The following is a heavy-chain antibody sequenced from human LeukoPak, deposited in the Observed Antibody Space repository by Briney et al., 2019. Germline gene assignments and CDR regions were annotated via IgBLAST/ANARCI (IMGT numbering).Heavy chain of an antibody. CDR1: GGSISSGSYY. Sequence: SETLSLTCTVSGGSISSGSYYWSWIRQPAGKGLEWIGRIYTSGSTNYNPSLKSRVTISVDTSKNQFSLKLSSVTAADTAVYYCARAISEYSSSLYYYYYMDVWGKGTTVTVSS. J-gene: IGHJ6*03. D-gene: IGHD6-13*01. CDR2: IYTSGST. V-gene: IGHV4-61*02. CDR3: ARAISEYSSSLYYYYYMDV.